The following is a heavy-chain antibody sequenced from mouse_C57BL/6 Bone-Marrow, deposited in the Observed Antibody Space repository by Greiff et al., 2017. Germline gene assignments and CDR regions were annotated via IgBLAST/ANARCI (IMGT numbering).Heavy chain of an antibody. J-gene: IGHJ2*01. CDR1: GYTFTSYW. CDR2: IHPSDSDT. V-gene: IGHV1-74*01. D-gene: IGHD1-1*01. Sequence: QVQLKQPGAELVKPGASVKVSCKASGYTFTSYWMHWVKQRPGQGLEWIGRIHPSDSDTNYNQKFKGKATLTVDKSSSTAYMRLSSLTSEDSAVYYCAILPFITTVVEGYWGQGTTLTVSS. CDR3: AILPFITTVVEGY.